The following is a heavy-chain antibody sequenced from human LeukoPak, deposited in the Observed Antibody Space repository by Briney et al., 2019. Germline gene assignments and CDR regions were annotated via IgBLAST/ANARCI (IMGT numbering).Heavy chain of an antibody. Sequence: GGSLRLSCAASGFTFNNAWLSWIRQAPGKGLEWVGRIKSKTAGGTTDYPAPVKGRFTISRDDSEKTLYLQMNSLKTEDTAVYYCTTDSGDYGNYVRKWGQGTLVTVSS. D-gene: IGHD4-11*01. V-gene: IGHV3-15*01. CDR2: IKSKTAGGTT. J-gene: IGHJ4*02. CDR3: TTDSGDYGNYVRK. CDR1: GFTFNNAW.